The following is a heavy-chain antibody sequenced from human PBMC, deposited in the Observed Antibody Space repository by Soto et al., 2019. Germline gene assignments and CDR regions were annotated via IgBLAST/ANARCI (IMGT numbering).Heavy chain of an antibody. CDR3: ASDQRYGDYRCDY. V-gene: IGHV3-48*01. J-gene: IGHJ4*02. D-gene: IGHD4-17*01. CDR2: ISSSSSTI. Sequence: EVQLVESGGGLVQPGGSLRLSCAASGFTFSSYSMNWVRQAPGKGLEWVSYISSSSSTIYYADTGKGRFTISRDKSKNSLYLQMNRLRAEYTAVYYCASDQRYGDYRCDYWGQGTRVAVS. CDR1: GFTFSSYS.